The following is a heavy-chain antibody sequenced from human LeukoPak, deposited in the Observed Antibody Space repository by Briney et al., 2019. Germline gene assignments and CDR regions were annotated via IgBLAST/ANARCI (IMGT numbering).Heavy chain of an antibody. Sequence: KPSETLSLTCTVSGDSISSGDYYWSWIRQPAGKGLEWIGRIYTSGSTNYNPSLKSRVTMSVDTSKNQFSLKLSSVTAADTAVYYCAREGIQLWNYYYYYMDVWGKGTTVTISS. CDR1: GDSISSGDYY. CDR3: AREGIQLWNYYYYYMDV. D-gene: IGHD5-18*01. CDR2: IYTSGST. V-gene: IGHV4-61*02. J-gene: IGHJ6*03.